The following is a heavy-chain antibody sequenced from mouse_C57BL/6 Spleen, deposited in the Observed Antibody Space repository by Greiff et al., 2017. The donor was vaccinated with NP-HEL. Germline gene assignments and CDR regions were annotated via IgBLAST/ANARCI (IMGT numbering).Heavy chain of an antibody. J-gene: IGHJ4*01. Sequence: VQLQQSGPELVKPGASVKISCKASGYSFTGYYMNWVKQSPEKSLEWIGEINPSNGGTTYNQKVKAKATLTVDKSSSTAYMQLKSLTSEDSAVYYCAKDHYYGSDYAMDYWGQGTSVTASS. V-gene: IGHV1-42*01. D-gene: IGHD1-1*01. CDR3: AKDHYYGSDYAMDY. CDR1: GYSFTGYY. CDR2: INPSNGGT.